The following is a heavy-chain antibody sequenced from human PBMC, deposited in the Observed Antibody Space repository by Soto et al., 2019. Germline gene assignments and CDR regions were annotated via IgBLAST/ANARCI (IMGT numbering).Heavy chain of an antibody. Sequence: QEQLVESGGGVVQPGRSLRLYCAASGFTFSNYHMHWVRQAPGKGLEWVAVIWYDGSSKYYADSVQGRFTISRDNSKNTQSLELSSLRAEDTAVYYCARDDYGMDVWCQGTTVTVSS. CDR1: GFTFSNYH. J-gene: IGHJ6*02. V-gene: IGHV3-33*01. CDR2: IWYDGSSK. CDR3: ARDDYGMDV.